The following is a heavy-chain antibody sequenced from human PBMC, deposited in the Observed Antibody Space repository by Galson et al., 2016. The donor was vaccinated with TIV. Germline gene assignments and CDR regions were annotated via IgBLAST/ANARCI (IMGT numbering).Heavy chain of an antibody. D-gene: IGHD1-1*01. Sequence: SLRLSCAASGFTFSNYVMTWVRQAPGKGLQWVSSLSGTSLSAYYADSVKGRFSISKDNSKNTLFLQMSSLRAEDTTTCYCVKLDTQRPTQASMTVWGKGTTVTV. CDR2: LSGTSLSA. CDR3: VKLDTQRPTQASMTV. J-gene: IGHJ6*03. CDR1: GFTFSNYV. V-gene: IGHV3-23*01.